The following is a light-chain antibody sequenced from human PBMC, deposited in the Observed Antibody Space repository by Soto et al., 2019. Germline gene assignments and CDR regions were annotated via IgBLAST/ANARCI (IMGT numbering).Light chain of an antibody. CDR2: GAS. V-gene: IGKV3-15*01. Sequence: EIVLTQSPGTLSLSPGERATLSCRASQSVSSNLAWYQQKPGQAPRLLIYGASTRATGIPARFSGSGSGTEFTLTISSLQPDDFATYYCQQYNSYRTFGQGTKVDIK. J-gene: IGKJ1*01. CDR1: QSVSSN. CDR3: QQYNSYRT.